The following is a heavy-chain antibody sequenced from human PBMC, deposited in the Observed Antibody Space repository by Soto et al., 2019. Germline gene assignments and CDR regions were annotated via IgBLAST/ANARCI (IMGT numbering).Heavy chain of an antibody. J-gene: IGHJ4*02. CDR2: ISYDGSNK. D-gene: IGHD3-3*02. CDR1: GFTFSSYA. V-gene: IGHV3-30-3*01. CDR3: ARDKAPGAHFFDY. Sequence: PGGSLRLSCAASGFTFSSYAMHWVRQAPGKGLEWVAVISYDGSNKYYADSVKGRFTISRDNSKNTLYLQMNSLRAEDTAVYYCARDKAPGAHFFDYWGQGTLVTVYS.